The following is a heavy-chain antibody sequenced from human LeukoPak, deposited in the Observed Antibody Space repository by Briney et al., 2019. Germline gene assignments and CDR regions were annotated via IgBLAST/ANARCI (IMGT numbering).Heavy chain of an antibody. Sequence: PGGSLRLSCAASGFTVNSNYMIWVRQAPGKGLEGFSVIYSDGSTYYADSVKGRFTISRDNSKNTLYPQMNSLRAEDTAVYYCAAHPPSYYDFWGNYYYYYMDVWGKGTTVTVSS. CDR2: IYSDGST. CDR3: AAHPPSYYDFWGNYYYYYMDV. CDR1: GFTVNSNY. V-gene: IGHV3-53*01. J-gene: IGHJ6*03. D-gene: IGHD3-3*01.